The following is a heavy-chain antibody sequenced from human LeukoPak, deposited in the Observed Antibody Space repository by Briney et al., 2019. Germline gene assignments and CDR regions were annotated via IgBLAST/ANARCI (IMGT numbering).Heavy chain of an antibody. D-gene: IGHD5-12*01. Sequence: GGSLRLSCVASGFTFNHYGMNWVRQAPGKGLEWVSIISGSGDSAFYADSVKGRFTISRDNSKNTLYMQKNSLRAEDTAIYYCAQKRGGYTPIDFWGQGTLVTVSS. V-gene: IGHV3-23*01. CDR2: ISGSGDSA. CDR1: GFTFNHYG. CDR3: AQKRGGYTPIDF. J-gene: IGHJ4*02.